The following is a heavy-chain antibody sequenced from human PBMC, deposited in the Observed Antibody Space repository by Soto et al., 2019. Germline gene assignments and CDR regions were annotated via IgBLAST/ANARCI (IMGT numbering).Heavy chain of an antibody. Sequence: QLQLQESGSGLVKPSQTLSLTCAVSGGSISSGGYSWSWIRQPPGKVLEWIGYIYHSGSTYYNPSLKSRVPISVDRSKNQFSLKLSSVTAADTAVYYCARAHGSGWGAFDIWGQGTMVTVSS. V-gene: IGHV4-30-2*01. CDR1: GGSISSGGYS. J-gene: IGHJ3*02. D-gene: IGHD3-10*01. CDR3: ARAHGSGWGAFDI. CDR2: IYHSGST.